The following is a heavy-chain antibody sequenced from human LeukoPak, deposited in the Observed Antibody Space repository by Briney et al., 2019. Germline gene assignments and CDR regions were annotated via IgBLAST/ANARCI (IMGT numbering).Heavy chain of an antibody. Sequence: GGSLRLSCAASGFTVSSNYMSWVRQAPGKGLEWVSVIYSGGSTYYADSVKGRFTISRDNSKNTLYLQMNSLRAEDTAVYYCVTYYDILTGYLDWGQGTLVTVSS. CDR3: VTYYDILTGYLD. V-gene: IGHV3-53*01. CDR2: IYSGGST. D-gene: IGHD3-9*01. CDR1: GFTVSSNY. J-gene: IGHJ4*02.